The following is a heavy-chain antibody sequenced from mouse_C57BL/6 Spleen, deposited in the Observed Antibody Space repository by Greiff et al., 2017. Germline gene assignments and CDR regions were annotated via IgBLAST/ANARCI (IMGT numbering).Heavy chain of an antibody. CDR3: ARPEFAY. Sequence: EVMLVESGGDLVKPGGSLKLSCAASGFTFSSYGMSWVRQTPDKRLEWVATISSGGSYTYYPDSVKGRFTISRDNAKNTLYLQMSSLKSEDTAMYYCARPEFAYWGQGTLVTVSA. V-gene: IGHV5-6*01. J-gene: IGHJ3*01. CDR2: ISSGGSYT. CDR1: GFTFSSYG.